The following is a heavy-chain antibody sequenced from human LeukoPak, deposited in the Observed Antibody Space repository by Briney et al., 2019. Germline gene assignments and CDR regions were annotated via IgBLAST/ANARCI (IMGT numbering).Heavy chain of an antibody. D-gene: IGHD6-13*01. CDR1: GFTFSSYE. CDR2: ISSSGSTM. CDR3: ASSSWYALDY. V-gene: IGHV3-48*03. Sequence: GGSLRLSCAASGFTFSSYEMNWVRQAPGKGLEWVSYISSSGSTMYYADSVKGRFTISRDNAKNSLYLQMDSLRAEDTAIYYCASSSWYALDYWGQGTLVTVSS. J-gene: IGHJ4*02.